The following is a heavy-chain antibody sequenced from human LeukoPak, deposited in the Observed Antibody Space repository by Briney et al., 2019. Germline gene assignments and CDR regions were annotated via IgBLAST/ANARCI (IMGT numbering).Heavy chain of an antibody. V-gene: IGHV3-23*01. J-gene: IGHJ5*02. CDR1: GFIFSNYA. D-gene: IGHD3-9*01. Sequence: PGGSLRLSCAASGFIFSNYAMTWVRQAPGKGLEWVTSILGSGATTNFADSVKGRFTVSRDNSKNTMYLQMNNLRAEDTAVYYCAKGRANDNLDWFDPWGQGTLVTVSS. CDR3: AKGRANDNLDWFDP. CDR2: ILGSGATT.